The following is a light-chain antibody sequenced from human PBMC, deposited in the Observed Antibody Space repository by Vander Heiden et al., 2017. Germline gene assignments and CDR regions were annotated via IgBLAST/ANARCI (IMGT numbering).Light chain of an antibody. CDR2: SNH. J-gene: IGLJ1*01. CDR3: AAWDDSLNGYV. CDR1: TS. Sequence: QSVLTQPPSASGTRAQWVSTSCSGSTSFIYSNHPRPSGVPDRFSGSKSGTSASLAISGLQSEDEADYYCAAWDDSLNGYVFGTGTKVTVL. V-gene: IGLV1-44*01.